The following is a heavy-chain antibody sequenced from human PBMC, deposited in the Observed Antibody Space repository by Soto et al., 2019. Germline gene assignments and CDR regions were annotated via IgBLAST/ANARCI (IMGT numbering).Heavy chain of an antibody. D-gene: IGHD1-7*01. CDR3: ARGSRYNWNYFPYYGMDV. CDR1: GVTFSSYA. J-gene: IGHJ6*02. V-gene: IGHV1-69*13. CDR2: IIPIFGTA. Sequence: SVKVSCKASGVTFSSYAISWVRQAPGQGLEWMGGIIPIFGTANYAQKFQGRVTITADESTSTAYMELSSLRSEDTAVYYCARGSRYNWNYFPYYGMDVWGQGTTVTVSS.